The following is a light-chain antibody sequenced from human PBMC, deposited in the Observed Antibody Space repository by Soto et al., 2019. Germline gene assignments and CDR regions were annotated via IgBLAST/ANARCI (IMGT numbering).Light chain of an antibody. J-gene: IGKJ1*01. CDR1: QSISNN. CDR2: GAS. Sequence: EIVMTQSPATLSVSPGERATLSCRASQSISNNLAWYHQRPGQAPRLLIYGASTRATGIPARFSGSGSGTEFTLTFSSLHSEYFAVYYCQQYNNWWTVGQVTRVEIK. V-gene: IGKV3-15*01. CDR3: QQYNNWWT.